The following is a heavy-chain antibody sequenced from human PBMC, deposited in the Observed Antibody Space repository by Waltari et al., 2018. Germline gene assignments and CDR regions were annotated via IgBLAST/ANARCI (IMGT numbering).Heavy chain of an antibody. CDR3: ARERSGVAATLRGFDP. CDR2: INASGGST. V-gene: IGHV1-46*01. D-gene: IGHD2-15*01. CDR1: GSTFTSYY. J-gene: IGHJ5*02. Sequence: QVQLVQSGAEVKKPGASVKASCKASGSTFTSYYMPWVRQARGQGLEWMGIINASGGSTSYAKKFQGRVTMTRDTSTSTVYRELSSLRSDDTAVYYCARERSGVAATLRGFDPWGQGTLVTVSS.